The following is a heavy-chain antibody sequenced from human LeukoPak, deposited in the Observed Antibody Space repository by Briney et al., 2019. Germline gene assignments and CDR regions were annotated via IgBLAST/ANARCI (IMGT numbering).Heavy chain of an antibody. CDR3: ARTGSTVTMLYPFDH. CDR1: GGSISSSNW. Sequence: SGTLSLTCAVSGGSISSSNWWSWVRQPPGKGLEWIGYIYYSGSTNYNPSLKSRVSISVDTSKNQFSLKLSSVTAADTAVYYCARTGSTVTMLYPFDHWGQGTLVTVSS. D-gene: IGHD4-17*01. CDR2: IYYSGST. J-gene: IGHJ4*02. V-gene: IGHV4-4*02.